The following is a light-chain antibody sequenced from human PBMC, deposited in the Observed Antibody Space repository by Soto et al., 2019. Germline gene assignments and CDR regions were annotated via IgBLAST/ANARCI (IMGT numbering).Light chain of an antibody. Sequence: QSALTQPPSASGSPGQSVTISCTGTSSDVGSYNYVSWYQQHPGKAPKLMIYEVNKRPSGVPDRFSGSKSGNTASLTVSGLRAEDEADYYCSSYAGSNNLVFGGGTKLTVL. CDR1: SSDVGSYNY. CDR3: SSYAGSNNLV. J-gene: IGLJ2*01. CDR2: EVN. V-gene: IGLV2-8*01.